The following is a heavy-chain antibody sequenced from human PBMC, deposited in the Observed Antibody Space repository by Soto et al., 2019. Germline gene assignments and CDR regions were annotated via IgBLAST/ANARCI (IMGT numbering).Heavy chain of an antibody. D-gene: IGHD1-26*01. CDR2: ISSSSSYI. CDR3: ARDSGNAGLDLDY. Sequence: EVQLVESGAGLVKPGGSLRLSCAASGFTFSSYSMNWVRQAPGKGLEWVSSISSSSSYIYYADSVKGRFTISRDNAKNSLYLQMNSLRAEDTAVYYCARDSGNAGLDLDYWGQGTLVTVSS. CDR1: GFTFSSYS. J-gene: IGHJ4*02. V-gene: IGHV3-21*01.